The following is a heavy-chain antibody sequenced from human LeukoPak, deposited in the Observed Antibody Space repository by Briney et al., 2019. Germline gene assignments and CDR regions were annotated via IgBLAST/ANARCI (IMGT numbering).Heavy chain of an antibody. CDR1: VGTFSSYA. CDR3: ARVDTYYYDSSGG. D-gene: IGHD3-22*01. CDR2: IIPILGIA. V-gene: IGHV1-69*04. J-gene: IGHJ3*01. Sequence: SVKVSCKASVGTFSSYAISWVRQAPGEGLEWMGRIIPILGIANYAQNFQGRVTITADKSTSTAYMELSSLRSEDTAVYYCARVDTYYYDSSGGWGQGTMVTVSS.